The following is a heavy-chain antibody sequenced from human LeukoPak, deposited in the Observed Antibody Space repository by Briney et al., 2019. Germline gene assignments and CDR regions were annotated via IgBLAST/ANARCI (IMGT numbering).Heavy chain of an antibody. CDR3: ARDRQYSSSWHHYYYYYMDV. Sequence: GGSLRLSCAASGFTLSSYAMSWVRQAPGKGLEWVSAISGSGGSTYYADSVKGRFTISRDNSKNSLYLQMNSLRAEDTAVYYCARDRQYSSSWHHYYYYYMDVWGKGTTVTVSS. V-gene: IGHV3-23*01. J-gene: IGHJ6*03. D-gene: IGHD6-13*01. CDR2: ISGSGGST. CDR1: GFTLSSYA.